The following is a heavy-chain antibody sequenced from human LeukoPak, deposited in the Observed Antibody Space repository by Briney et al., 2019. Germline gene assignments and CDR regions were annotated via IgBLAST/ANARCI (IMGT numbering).Heavy chain of an antibody. CDR2: IIPIFGTA. Sequence: SVKVSCKASGGTFSIYAISWVRQAPGQGHEWMGGIIPIFGTANYAQKFQGRVTITADKSTSTAYMELSSLRSEDTAVYYCARKGVYNWNDSYYYGMDVWGKGTTVTVSS. CDR1: GGTFSIYA. D-gene: IGHD1-1*01. V-gene: IGHV1-69*06. CDR3: ARKGVYNWNDSYYYGMDV. J-gene: IGHJ6*04.